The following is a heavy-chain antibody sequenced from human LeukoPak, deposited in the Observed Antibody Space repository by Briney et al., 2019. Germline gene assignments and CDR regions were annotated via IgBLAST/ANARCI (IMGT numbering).Heavy chain of an antibody. Sequence: PSETLSLTCTVSGGSISSSSYSWGWIRQPPGKGLEWIGSIYYSGSTYYNPSLKSRVTISVDTSKNQFYLKLSSVTATDTAVYYCATYSGTSWDAFDIWGQGTMVTVSS. CDR2: IYYSGST. CDR3: ATYSGTSWDAFDI. D-gene: IGHD1-26*01. V-gene: IGHV4-39*01. J-gene: IGHJ3*02. CDR1: GGSISSSSYS.